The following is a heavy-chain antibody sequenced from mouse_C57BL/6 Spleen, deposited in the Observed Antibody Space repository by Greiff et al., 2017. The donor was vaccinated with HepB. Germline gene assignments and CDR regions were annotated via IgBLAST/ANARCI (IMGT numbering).Heavy chain of an antibody. CDR1: GYTFTSYW. D-gene: IGHD1-1*01. CDR3: AVVDGFAY. CDR2: IDPSDSYT. J-gene: IGHJ3*01. V-gene: IGHV1-50*01. Sequence: VQLQQSGAELVKPGASVKLSCKASGYTFTSYWMQWVKQRPGQGLEWIGEIDPSDSYTNYNQKFKGKATLTVDTSSSTAYMQLSSLTSEDSAVYYCAVVDGFAYWGQGTLVTVSA.